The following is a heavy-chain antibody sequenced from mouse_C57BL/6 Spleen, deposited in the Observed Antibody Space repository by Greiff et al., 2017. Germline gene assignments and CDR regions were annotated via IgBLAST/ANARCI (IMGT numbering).Heavy chain of an antibody. D-gene: IGHD2-2*01. CDR1: GYTFTSYW. V-gene: IGHV1-69*01. CDR3: ARGDGYDEDWFAY. J-gene: IGHJ3*01. CDR2: IDPSDSYT. Sequence: QVQLQQPGAELVMPGASVKLSCKASGYTFTSYWMHWVKQRPGQGLEWIGEIDPSDSYTNYNQKFKGKSTLTVDKSSSSAYMQLSSLTSEYSAVYYCARGDGYDEDWFAYWGQGTLVTVSA.